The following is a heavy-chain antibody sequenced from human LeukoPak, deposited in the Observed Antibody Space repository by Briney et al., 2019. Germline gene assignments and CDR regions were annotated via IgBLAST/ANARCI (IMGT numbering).Heavy chain of an antibody. Sequence: EASVKVSCKASGYTFTSYGISWVRQAPGQGLEWMGWISAYNGNTNYAQKLQGRVTMTTDTSTSTAYMELRSLRSDDTAVYYCARDLQGYQLPRYFDYWGQGTLVTVSS. CDR3: ARDLQGYQLPRYFDY. J-gene: IGHJ4*02. D-gene: IGHD2-2*01. CDR1: GYTFTSYG. V-gene: IGHV1-18*01. CDR2: ISAYNGNT.